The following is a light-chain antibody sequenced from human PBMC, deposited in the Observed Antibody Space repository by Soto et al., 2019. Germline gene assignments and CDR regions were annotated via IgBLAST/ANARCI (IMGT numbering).Light chain of an antibody. CDR2: AAS. V-gene: IGKV1-39*01. Sequence: DIQMTQSPSSLSASVGDRVTITCRASQSISSYLNWYQQKPGKAPKLLIYAASSLQSGVPSRFSGSESGTDFTLTISSLQPEDFATYYCQRSYSTPTFGQGTRLEIK. CDR3: QRSYSTPT. J-gene: IGKJ5*01. CDR1: QSISSY.